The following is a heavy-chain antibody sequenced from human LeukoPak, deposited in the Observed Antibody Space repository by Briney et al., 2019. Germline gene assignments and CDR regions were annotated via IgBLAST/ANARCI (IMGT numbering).Heavy chain of an antibody. CDR3: ARSYYYDSSGYYRTNPFDY. Sequence: GSLRLSCAASGFRFSSQWMSWVRQAPGKGLEWIGYIYYSGSTNYNPSLKSRVTISVDTSKNQFSLKLSSVTAADTAVYYCARSYYYDSSGYYRTNPFDYWGQGTLVTVSS. D-gene: IGHD3-22*01. CDR1: GFRFSSQW. J-gene: IGHJ4*02. V-gene: IGHV4-59*11. CDR2: IYYSGST.